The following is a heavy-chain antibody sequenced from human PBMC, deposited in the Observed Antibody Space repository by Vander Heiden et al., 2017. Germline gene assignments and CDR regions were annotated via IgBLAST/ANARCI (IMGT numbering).Heavy chain of an antibody. CDR3: ASKTDSSGYYLDAFDI. CDR1: GYSFTSYW. V-gene: IGHV5-51*01. Sequence: EVQLVQSGAEVKKPGESLKISCKGSGYSFTSYWIGWVRQMPGKGLEWMGIIYPGDSDARYSPSFQGQVTISADKSISTAYLQWSSLKASDTAMYYCASKTDSSGYYLDAFDIWGQGTMVTVSS. CDR2: IYPGDSDA. D-gene: IGHD3-22*01. J-gene: IGHJ3*02.